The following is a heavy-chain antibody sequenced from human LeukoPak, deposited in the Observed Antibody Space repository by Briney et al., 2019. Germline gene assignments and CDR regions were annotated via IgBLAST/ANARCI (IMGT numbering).Heavy chain of an antibody. CDR2: IYYSGST. Sequence: SETLSLTCTVSGASISSYYWSCIRHPPGEGLGWICYIYYSGSTRYNPSLKNRVTISVDTSKNQFSLKLSSVTAADTAVYYCARVGILRFPSNWFDPWGQGTLVTVSS. CDR3: ARVGILRFPSNWFDP. J-gene: IGHJ5*02. CDR1: GASISSYY. D-gene: IGHD3-3*01. V-gene: IGHV4-59*01.